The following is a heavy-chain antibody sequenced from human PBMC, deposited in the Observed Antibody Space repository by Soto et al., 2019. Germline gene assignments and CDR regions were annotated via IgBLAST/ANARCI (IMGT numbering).Heavy chain of an antibody. CDR3: ARHFYDFWSGSFQYYYYMDV. D-gene: IGHD3-3*01. CDR2: IYYSGST. J-gene: IGHJ6*03. CDR1: GGSISSYY. Sequence: SETLSLTCTVSGGSISSYYWSWIRQPPGKGLEWIGYIYYSGSTNYNPSLKSRVTISVDTSKNQFSLKLSSVTAADTAVYYCARHFYDFWSGSFQYYYYMDVPGKGTTVTLSS. V-gene: IGHV4-59*08.